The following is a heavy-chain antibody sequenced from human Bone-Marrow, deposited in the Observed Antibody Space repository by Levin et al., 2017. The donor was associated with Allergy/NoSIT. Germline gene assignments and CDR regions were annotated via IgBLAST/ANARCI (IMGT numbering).Heavy chain of an antibody. CDR3: ARGHYDILTGSAFDI. Sequence: TSETLSLTCTVSGGSISSYYWSWIRQPPGKGLEWIGYIYYSGSTNYNPSLKSRVTISVDTSKNQFSLKLSSVTAADTAVYYCARGHYDILTGSAFDIWGQGTMVTVSS. V-gene: IGHV4-59*01. D-gene: IGHD3-9*01. CDR1: GGSISSYY. CDR2: IYYSGST. J-gene: IGHJ3*02.